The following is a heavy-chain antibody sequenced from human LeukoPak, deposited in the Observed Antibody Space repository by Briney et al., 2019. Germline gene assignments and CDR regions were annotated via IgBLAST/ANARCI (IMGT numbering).Heavy chain of an antibody. CDR2: INPNSGGT. CDR1: GYTFTGYY. Sequence: PAGPVKVSCKASGYTFTGYYMHWVRQAPGQGLEWMGWINPNSGGTNYAQKFQGWVTMTRDTSISTAYMELSRLRSDDTAVYYCARGSTLLPSYYYMDVWGKGTTVTVSS. J-gene: IGHJ6*03. D-gene: IGHD2-21*02. CDR3: ARGSTLLPSYYYMDV. V-gene: IGHV1-2*04.